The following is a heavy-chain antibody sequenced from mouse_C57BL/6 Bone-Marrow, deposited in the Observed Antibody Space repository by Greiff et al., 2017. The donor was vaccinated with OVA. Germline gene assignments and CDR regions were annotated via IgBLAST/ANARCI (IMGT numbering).Heavy chain of an antibody. V-gene: IGHV3-6*01. D-gene: IGHD3-2*02. CDR2: ISYDGSN. CDR1: GYSITSGYY. CDR3: ARERLRLLDY. J-gene: IGHJ2*01. Sequence: DVQLVESGPGLVKPSQSLSLTCSVTGYSITSGYYWNWIRQFPGNKLEWMGYISYDGSNNYNPSLKNRISITRDTSKNQFFLKLNSVTTEDTATYYCARERLRLLDYWGQGTTLTVSS.